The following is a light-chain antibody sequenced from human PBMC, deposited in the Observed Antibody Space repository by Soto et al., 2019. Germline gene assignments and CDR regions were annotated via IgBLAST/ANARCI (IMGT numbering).Light chain of an antibody. V-gene: IGLV2-14*03. J-gene: IGLJ3*02. CDR2: DVT. Sequence: QSVLTQPASVSGSPGQSITISCTGTSSDVGGYRYVSWYQQHPGKAPKLMIFDVTNRPSGVSTRFSGSKSGNTASLTISGLQAEDEADYYCSSYTSSSTLVFGGGTQLTVL. CDR3: SSYTSSSTLV. CDR1: SSDVGGYRY.